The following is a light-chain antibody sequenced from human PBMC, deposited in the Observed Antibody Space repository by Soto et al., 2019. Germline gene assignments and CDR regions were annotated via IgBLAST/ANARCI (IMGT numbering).Light chain of an antibody. CDR1: SSDSGGYNY. V-gene: IGLV2-14*01. CDR2: DVS. Sequence: QSALTQPASVSGSPGQSITLSCTGFSSDSGGYNYVSWYQQHPGKAPKLIIYDVSSRPLGGSKRFSGSKSGNTASLTISGLQAEDEADYFCSSYTTSLVVFGGGTKLTVL. CDR3: SSYTTSLVV. J-gene: IGLJ2*01.